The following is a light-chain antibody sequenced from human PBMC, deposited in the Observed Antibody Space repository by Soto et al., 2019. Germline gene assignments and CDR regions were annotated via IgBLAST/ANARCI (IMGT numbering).Light chain of an antibody. J-gene: IGKJ4*01. V-gene: IGKV3-20*01. CDR3: HQYGSSPFT. CDR2: GAS. Sequence: EIVLTQSPGTLSLSPGEGATLSCRASQSVSTNYFAWYQQKPGQAPRLLIYGASSRATDIPDRFSGSGSGTDFTLTISRLEPEDFAVYYCHQYGSSPFTFGGGTMVEIK. CDR1: QSVSTNY.